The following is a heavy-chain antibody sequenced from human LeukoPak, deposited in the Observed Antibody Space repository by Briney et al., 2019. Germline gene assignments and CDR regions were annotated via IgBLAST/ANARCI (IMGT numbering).Heavy chain of an antibody. CDR1: GGSISSYY. V-gene: IGHV4-4*07. CDR2: IYTSGIT. D-gene: IGHD2/OR15-2a*01. CDR3: ARILYSNNIDY. Sequence: SETLSLTCTVSGGSISSYYWSWIRQPAGKGLEWIGRIYTSGITNYNPSLKSRVTMSVDTSKNQFSLKLTSVTAADTAVYYCARILYSNNIDYWGQGTLVTVSS. J-gene: IGHJ4*02.